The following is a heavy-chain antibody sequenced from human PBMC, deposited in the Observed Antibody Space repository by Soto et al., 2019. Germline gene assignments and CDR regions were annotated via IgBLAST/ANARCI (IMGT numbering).Heavy chain of an antibody. D-gene: IGHD6-13*01. V-gene: IGHV3-30*18. Sequence: QVQLVESGGGVVQPGRSLRLSCAASGFTFSSYGMHWVRQAPGKGLEWVAVISYDGSNKYYADSVKGRFTISRDNSKNTLYLQMTSLRAEDTAVYYCAKGKQQLVTYYYYYGMDVWGQGTTVTVSS. CDR2: ISYDGSNK. CDR1: GFTFSSYG. J-gene: IGHJ6*02. CDR3: AKGKQQLVTYYYYYGMDV.